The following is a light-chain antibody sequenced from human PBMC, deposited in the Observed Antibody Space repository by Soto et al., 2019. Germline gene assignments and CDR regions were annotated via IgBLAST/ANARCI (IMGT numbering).Light chain of an antibody. CDR1: SSDVGTYNY. Sequence: QSVLTQPPSTSGSPGQSVTISCTETSSDVGTYNYVSWYQQHPGKAPKLIIYEVTKRPSGVPDRFSGSKSGNTASLTVSGLQAEDEADYYCCSYAGSNNYVFGTGTKLTVL. CDR3: CSYAGSNNYV. V-gene: IGLV2-8*01. J-gene: IGLJ1*01. CDR2: EVT.